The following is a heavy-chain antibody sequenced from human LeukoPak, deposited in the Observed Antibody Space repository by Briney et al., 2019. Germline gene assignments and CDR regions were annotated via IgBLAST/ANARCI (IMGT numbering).Heavy chain of an antibody. Sequence: PGGSLRLSCAASGFTFSSYSMNWVRQAPGKGLEWVSYISSSSSTIYYADSVKGRFTISRDNAKNSLYLQMNSLRAEDTAVYYCAREVFSYGQQVDYWGQGTLVTVSS. CDR2: ISSSSSTI. CDR1: GFTFSSYS. J-gene: IGHJ4*02. V-gene: IGHV3-48*01. CDR3: AREVFSYGQQVDY. D-gene: IGHD5-18*01.